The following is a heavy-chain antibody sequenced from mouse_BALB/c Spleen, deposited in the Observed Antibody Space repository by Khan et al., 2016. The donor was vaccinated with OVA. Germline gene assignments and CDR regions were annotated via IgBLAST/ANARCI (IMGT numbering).Heavy chain of an antibody. CDR1: GHTFTNFG. CDR2: INTYTGEP. CDR3: ARHPSFSSAMDN. J-gene: IGHJ4*01. V-gene: IGHV9-3-1*01. Sequence: QIQLVQSGPELKKPGETVKISCKASGHTFTNFGMNWVKQAPGKGLKWMGWINTYTGEPTYADDFNGRFAFSLEASASTAYLQINNIKNEDTATSFCARHPSFSSAMDNGGKGTSVTVPS.